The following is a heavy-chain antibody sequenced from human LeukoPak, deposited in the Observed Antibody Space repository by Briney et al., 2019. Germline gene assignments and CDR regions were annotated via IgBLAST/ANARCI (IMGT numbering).Heavy chain of an antibody. CDR3: ASHYGGNLNLGY. J-gene: IGHJ4*02. CDR1: GFTFSSYW. V-gene: IGHV3-74*01. D-gene: IGHD4-23*01. CDR2: INSDGSST. Sequence: GGSLRLSCAASGFTFSSYWMHWVRQAPGKGLVWVSRINSDGSSTSYADSVKGRFTISRDNAKNTLYLQMNSLRAEDTAVYYCASHYGGNLNLGYWGQGTLVTVSS.